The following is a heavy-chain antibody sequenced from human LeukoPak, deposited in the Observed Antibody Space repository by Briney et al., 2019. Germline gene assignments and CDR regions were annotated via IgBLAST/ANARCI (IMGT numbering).Heavy chain of an antibody. CDR3: ATVGAAKGGGFDY. CDR2: IIPIFGTA. Sequence: ASVKVSCKASGGTFSSYAISWVRQAPGQGLEWMGGIIPIFGTANYAQKFQGRVTITADESTSTAYMELSSLRSEDTAVYYCATVGAAKGGGFDYWGQGTLVTVSS. J-gene: IGHJ4*02. V-gene: IGHV1-69*13. D-gene: IGHD1-26*01. CDR1: GGTFSSYA.